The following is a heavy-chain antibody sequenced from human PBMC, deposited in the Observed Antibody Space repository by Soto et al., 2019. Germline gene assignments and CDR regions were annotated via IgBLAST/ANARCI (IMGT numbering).Heavy chain of an antibody. J-gene: IGHJ4*02. V-gene: IGHV4-31*03. Sequence: QVQLQELGPGLVKPSQTLSLTCTVSGGSISSGGYYWSWIRQHPGKVLEWIGYIYYSGSTYYNPSLKSRVTISVATSKSQFSLKLSAVTAAATDVYYCARSSTVTTAIDYWGQGTLVTVSS. CDR2: IYYSGST. CDR1: GGSISSGGYY. CDR3: ARSSTVTTAIDY. D-gene: IGHD4-17*01.